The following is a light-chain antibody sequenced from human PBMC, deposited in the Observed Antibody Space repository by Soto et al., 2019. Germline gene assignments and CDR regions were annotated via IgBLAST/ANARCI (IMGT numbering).Light chain of an antibody. CDR1: QSVSRW. Sequence: DIQICLSPSTLLASVADRVTITCRASQSVSRWVAWYQQRPGKAPKVLIWDASSLQRGVPSRFSGSGSGTEFSLTISSLQPDDFATYYCQQYNGDSTWTFGQGSKVDVK. CDR3: QQYNGDSTWT. V-gene: IGKV1-5*01. J-gene: IGKJ1*01. CDR2: DAS.